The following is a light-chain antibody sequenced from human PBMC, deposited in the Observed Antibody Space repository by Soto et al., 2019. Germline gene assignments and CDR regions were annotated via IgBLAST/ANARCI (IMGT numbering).Light chain of an antibody. CDR1: SGHNNYA. CDR3: QSWGTGYWV. V-gene: IGLV4-69*01. CDR2: LNSDGRH. Sequence: QPVLTQSPSASASLGASVKLTCTLSSGHNNYAIAWLQQQPDKGPRFLMTLNSDGRHRKGDGIPVRFSGSSSGAERYLTISSLQSEDEADYYCQSWGTGYWVFGGGTKLTVL. J-gene: IGLJ3*02.